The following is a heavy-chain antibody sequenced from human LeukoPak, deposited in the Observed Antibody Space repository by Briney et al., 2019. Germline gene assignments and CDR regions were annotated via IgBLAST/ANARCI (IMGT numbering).Heavy chain of an antibody. Sequence: GASVKVSCKASGYSFGSYGISWVRQAPGQGLEWMGWISGYNDNPKYAQKFQGRVTMTTDTSTSTAYMDLRSLRTDDTAVYYCARDWYCSGGSCYDCFDPWGQGTLVTVFS. CDR2: ISGYNDNP. CDR3: ARDWYCSGGSCYDCFDP. CDR1: GYSFGSYG. V-gene: IGHV1-18*01. D-gene: IGHD2-15*01. J-gene: IGHJ5*02.